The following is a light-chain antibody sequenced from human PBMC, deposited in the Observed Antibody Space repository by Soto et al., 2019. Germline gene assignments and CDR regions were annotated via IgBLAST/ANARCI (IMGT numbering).Light chain of an antibody. J-gene: IGKJ1*01. CDR1: QSISNW. V-gene: IGKV1-5*03. CDR2: KAS. Sequence: DIQMTQSPSTLSASVGDRVTITCRASQSISNWLAWYQQKPGKAPNLLIFKASRLESWVPSRFSGSGSGTEFTLTITSLQPDDFATYYCQQYNSYPRTFGQGTKVEI. CDR3: QQYNSYPRT.